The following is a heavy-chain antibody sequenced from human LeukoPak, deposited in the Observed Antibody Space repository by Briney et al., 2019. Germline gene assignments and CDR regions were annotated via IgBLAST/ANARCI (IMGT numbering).Heavy chain of an antibody. CDR3: AKLIVASGTDN. V-gene: IGHV3-23*01. J-gene: IGHJ4*02. D-gene: IGHD1-26*01. Sequence: GGSLGLSCAASGFTFSSSDMSWVRQAPGKGLEWVSTISNSGSNTYYADSVKGRFTISRDKSKNTLYLHMNSLRADDTAIYYCAKLIVASGTDNWGQGTLVTVSS. CDR1: GFTFSSSD. CDR2: ISNSGSNT.